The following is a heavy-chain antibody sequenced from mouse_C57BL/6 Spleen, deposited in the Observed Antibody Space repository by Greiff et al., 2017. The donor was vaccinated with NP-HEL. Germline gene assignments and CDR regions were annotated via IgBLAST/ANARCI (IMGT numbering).Heavy chain of an antibody. J-gene: IGHJ1*03. CDR1: GFTFSSYA. V-gene: IGHV5-9-1*02. D-gene: IGHD1-1*01. CDR2: ISSGGDYI. CDR3: TTVVAPGGFDV. Sequence: EVNVVESGEGLVKPGGSLKLSCAASGFTFSSYAMSWVRQTPEKRLEWVAYISSGGDYIYYADTVKGRFTISRDNARNTLYLQMSSLKSEDTAMYYCTTVVAPGGFDVWGTGTTVTVSS.